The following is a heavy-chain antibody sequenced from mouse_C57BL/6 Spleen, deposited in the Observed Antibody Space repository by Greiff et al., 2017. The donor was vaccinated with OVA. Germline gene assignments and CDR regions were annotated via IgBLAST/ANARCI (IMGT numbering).Heavy chain of an antibody. V-gene: IGHV7-3*01. CDR3: ARFGSTPDY. Sequence: EVMLVESGGGLVQPGGSLSLSCAASGFTFTDYYMSWVRQPPGKALEWLGFIRNKANGYTTDYSASVKGRFTISRDKSQSILYLQMNALRAEDSATYFCARFGSTPDYWGQGTTLTVSS. CDR2: IRNKANGYTT. D-gene: IGHD2-2*01. CDR1: GFTFTDYY. J-gene: IGHJ2*01.